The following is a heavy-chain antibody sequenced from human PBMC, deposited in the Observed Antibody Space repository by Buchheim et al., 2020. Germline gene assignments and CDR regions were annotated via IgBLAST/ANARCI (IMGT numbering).Heavy chain of an antibody. D-gene: IGHD3-3*01. J-gene: IGHJ5*02. CDR2: IYYIGST. V-gene: IGHV4-39*01. Sequence: QLQLQESGPGLVKPSETLSLTCTVSCGSISSSSYYWGWIRQPPGKGLEWIGSIYYIGSTYYHPSLKSRVTISVDTSKNQFSLKLSSVTAADTAVYYCARRYYDFWSGYTRGYLNWFDPWGQGTL. CDR3: ARRYYDFWSGYTRGYLNWFDP. CDR1: CGSISSSSYY.